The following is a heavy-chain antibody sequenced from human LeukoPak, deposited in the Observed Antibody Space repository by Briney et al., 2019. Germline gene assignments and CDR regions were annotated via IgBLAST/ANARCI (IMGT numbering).Heavy chain of an antibody. CDR3: ARDGGYCSGGSCYSGPSYYFDY. Sequence: PGGSLRLSCAASGFTFSSYWMTWVRQAPGKGLEWVANIKQDGSKKNYVDSVKGRFTISRDNAKNSLYLQMNSLRAEDTAVYYCARDGGYCSGGSCYSGPSYYFDYWGQGTLVTVSS. D-gene: IGHD2-15*01. CDR1: GFTFSSYW. J-gene: IGHJ4*02. CDR2: IKQDGSKK. V-gene: IGHV3-7*01.